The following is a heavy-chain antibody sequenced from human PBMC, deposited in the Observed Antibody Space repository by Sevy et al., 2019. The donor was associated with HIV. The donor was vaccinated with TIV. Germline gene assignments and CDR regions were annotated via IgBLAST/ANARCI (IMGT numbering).Heavy chain of an antibody. Sequence: GGSLRLSCAASGFTFGNYAMTWVRQAAGKGLEWVSSISGTGGTTYYADSVKGAFTISRVNSKNTLYIQMNSLRAEDTAVYYCAKDRIEGARKLEYWGQGTLVTESS. CDR3: AKDRIEGARKLEY. V-gene: IGHV3-23*01. CDR1: GFTFGNYA. CDR2: ISGTGGTT. D-gene: IGHD1-26*01. J-gene: IGHJ4*02.